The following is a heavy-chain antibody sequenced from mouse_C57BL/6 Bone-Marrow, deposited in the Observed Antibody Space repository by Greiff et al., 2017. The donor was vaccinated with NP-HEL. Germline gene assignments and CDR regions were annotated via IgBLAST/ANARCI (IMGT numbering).Heavy chain of an antibody. J-gene: IGHJ3*01. D-gene: IGHD2-3*01. CDR3: TREDDGFAWFAY. Sequence: EVQLQESGEGLVKPGGSLKLSCAASGFTFSSYAMSWVRQTPEKRLEWVAYISSGGDYIYYADTVKGRFTISRDNARNTLYLQMSSLKSEDTAMYYCTREDDGFAWFAYWGQGTLVTVSA. V-gene: IGHV5-9-1*02. CDR1: GFTFSSYA. CDR2: ISSGGDYI.